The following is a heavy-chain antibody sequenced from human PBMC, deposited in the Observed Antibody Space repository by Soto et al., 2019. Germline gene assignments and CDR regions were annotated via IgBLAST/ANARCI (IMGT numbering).Heavy chain of an antibody. V-gene: IGHV3-23*01. D-gene: IGHD1-7*01. CDR3: AKGGTGTAGFY. CDR2: ISGSGGST. CDR1: GFTFSSYA. J-gene: IGHJ4*02. Sequence: EVQVLESGGGLVQPGGSLRLSCAASGFTFSSYAMSWVRQAPGKWLEWVSDISGSGGSTYYADSMKGRFTISRDNSKNTRYLQMNSLRAEDTAVYYCAKGGTGTAGFYWGQGTLVTVSS.